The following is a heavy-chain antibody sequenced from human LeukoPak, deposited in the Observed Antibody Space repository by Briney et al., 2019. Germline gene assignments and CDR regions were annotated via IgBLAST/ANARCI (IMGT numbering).Heavy chain of an antibody. CDR3: ALMDGYYEGTGYWLQ. CDR1: GFTFGSYG. CDR2: ISLNDDRR. V-gene: IGHV3-23*01. D-gene: IGHD3-3*01. J-gene: IGHJ1*01. Sequence: GGSLRLSCAASGFTFGSYGMSWVRQAPGKGLEWVSFISLNDDRRSYADTVIGRFNISRDHPRNTPYKQLNSLRDEDTALYYSALMDGYYEGTGYWLQRGQGTLVTVSS.